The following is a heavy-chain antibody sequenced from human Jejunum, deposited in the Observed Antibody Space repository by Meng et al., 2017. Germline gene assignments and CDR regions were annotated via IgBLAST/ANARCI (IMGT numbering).Heavy chain of an antibody. D-gene: IGHD3-16*01. J-gene: IGHJ5*02. V-gene: IGHV3-11*01. CDR1: GFSFSDFY. Sequence: VQLGESGGGLVKPGGSLRLSCAASGFSFSDFYMTWIRQAPGKGLEWVAYISGRSSAIYYADSVRGRFTISRDNAKNSVYLQMNSLRAEDTAVYYCARDHLPFGWFDPWGQGTLVTVSS. CDR3: ARDHLPFGWFDP. CDR2: ISGRSSAI.